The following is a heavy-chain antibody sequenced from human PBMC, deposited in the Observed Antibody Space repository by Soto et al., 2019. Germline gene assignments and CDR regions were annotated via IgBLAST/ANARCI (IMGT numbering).Heavy chain of an antibody. D-gene: IGHD2-2*01. V-gene: IGHV3-23*01. CDR3: AKEGTSVLYYFDY. J-gene: IGHJ4*02. CDR2: ISGSGGSP. CDR1: GFTFSNYA. Sequence: PGGSLRLSCAASGFTFSNYAMNWVRQAPGKGLEWVSTISGSGGSPYYADSVKGRFTISRDNSRNTLYLQMNSLRAGDSAIYYCAKEGTSVLYYFDYWGQGTLVTVSS.